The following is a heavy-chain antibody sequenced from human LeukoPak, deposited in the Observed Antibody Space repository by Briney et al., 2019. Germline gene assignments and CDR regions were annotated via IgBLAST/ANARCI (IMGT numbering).Heavy chain of an antibody. CDR2: IYYSGSS. Sequence: SETLSLTCTVSGGSIDNHYWSWIRQPPGKGLEWVGYIYYSGSSNYNPSLKSRVTMSADTSKNQFSLKLSSVTAADTAVYYCARVPRSYYYYYYMDVWGKGTTVTVSS. J-gene: IGHJ6*03. V-gene: IGHV4-59*11. CDR1: GGSIDNHY. CDR3: ARVPRSYYYYYYMDV.